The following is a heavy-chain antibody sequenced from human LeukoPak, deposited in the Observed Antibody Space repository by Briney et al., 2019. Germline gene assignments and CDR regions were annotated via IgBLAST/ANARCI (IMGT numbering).Heavy chain of an antibody. CDR2: ISHSGTT. CDR1: GGSLSSGNYQ. CDR3: LRDQDCSGGDCQVC. D-gene: IGHD2-15*01. Sequence: SETLSLTCTVSGGSLSSGNYQWGWIRQPPGKGLEWIALISHSGTTYYNPSLKSRVTMSVDTSKNQFSLKLNSVTAADTAVYYCLRDQDCSGGDCQVCWGQGTLVTVAS. V-gene: IGHV4-39*02. J-gene: IGHJ4*02.